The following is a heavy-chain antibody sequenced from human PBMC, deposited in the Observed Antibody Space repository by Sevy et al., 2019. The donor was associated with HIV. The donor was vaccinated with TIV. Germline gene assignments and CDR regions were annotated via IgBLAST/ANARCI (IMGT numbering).Heavy chain of an antibody. Sequence: GGSLRLSCAASGFTFSSYGMHWVRQAPGKGLEWVAFIRYDGSNKYYADSVKGRFTISRDNSKNTLYLQMNSLRAEDTAVYYCANDRKRDGSGSPSGMDVWGQRTTVTVSS. CDR3: ANDRKRDGSGSPSGMDV. V-gene: IGHV3-30*02. CDR1: GFTFSSYG. D-gene: IGHD3-10*01. J-gene: IGHJ6*02. CDR2: IRYDGSNK.